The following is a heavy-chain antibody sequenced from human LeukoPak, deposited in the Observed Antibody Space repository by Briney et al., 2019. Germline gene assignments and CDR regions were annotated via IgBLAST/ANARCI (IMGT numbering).Heavy chain of an antibody. V-gene: IGHV1-46*01. CDR2: INPSGGST. Sequence: ASVKVSCKASGYTFTSYYMHWVRQAPGQGLEWMGIINPSGGSTSYAQKFQGRVTMTRDMSTSTVYMELSSLRSEDTAVYYCARDPKPPFSSSFGYYYYYYMDVWGKGTTVTVSS. CDR1: GYTFTSYY. D-gene: IGHD6-13*01. CDR3: ARDPKPPFSSSFGYYYYYYMDV. J-gene: IGHJ6*03.